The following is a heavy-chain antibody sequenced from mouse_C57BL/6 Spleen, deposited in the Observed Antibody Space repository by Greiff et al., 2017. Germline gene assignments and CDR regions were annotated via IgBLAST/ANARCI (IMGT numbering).Heavy chain of an antibody. CDR3: ARDGGYGRLLFYY. CDR1: GYTFTSYG. V-gene: IGHV1-81*01. Sequence: QVHVKQSGAELARPGASVKLSCKASGYTFTSYGISWVKQRTGQGLEWIGEIYPRSGNTYYNEKFKGKATLTADKSSSTAYMELRSLTSEDSAVDFCARDGGYGRLLFYYWGQGTTLTVSS. D-gene: IGHD2-14*01. J-gene: IGHJ2*01. CDR2: IYPRSGNT.